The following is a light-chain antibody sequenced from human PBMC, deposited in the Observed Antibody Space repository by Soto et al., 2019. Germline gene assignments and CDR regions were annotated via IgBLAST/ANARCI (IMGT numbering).Light chain of an antibody. CDR1: SSDIGGYDC. Sequence: QSALTQPASVSGSPGQSITISCTGTSSDIGGYDCVSWYQQHPGKAPKLMSFEVSNRPSGVSNRFSGSKSGNTASLTISGLQAEDEADYYCSSYTGSSVIFGGGTKLTVL. CDR3: SSYTGSSVI. J-gene: IGLJ2*01. V-gene: IGLV2-14*01. CDR2: EVS.